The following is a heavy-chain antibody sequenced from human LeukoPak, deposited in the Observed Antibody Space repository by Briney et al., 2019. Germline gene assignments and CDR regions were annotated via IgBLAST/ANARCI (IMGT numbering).Heavy chain of an antibody. CDR2: INPNSGGT. D-gene: IGHD2-2*01. Sequence: ASVKVSFKASGYTFTGYYMHWVRQAPGQGLEWMGCINPNSGGTNYAQKFQGRVTMTRDTSISTAYMELSRLRSGDTAVYYCARGYCSSTSCYFLHYYYYGMDVWGQGTTVTVSS. J-gene: IGHJ6*02. V-gene: IGHV1-2*02. CDR1: GYTFTGYY. CDR3: ARGYCSSTSCYFLHYYYYGMDV.